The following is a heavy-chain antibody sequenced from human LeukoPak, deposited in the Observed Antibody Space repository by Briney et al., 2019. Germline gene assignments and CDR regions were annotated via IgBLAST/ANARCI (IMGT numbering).Heavy chain of an antibody. CDR1: GGTFSSYA. CDR2: IIPILGIA. CDR3: ARASRVGPPREEGY. J-gene: IGHJ4*02. Sequence: HRASVKVSCKASGGTFSSYAISWVRQAPGQGLEWMGRIIPILGIATYAQKFQGRVTITAVKSTSTAYMELSSLRSVDTAVYYCARASRVGPPREEGYWGQGTLVTVSS. D-gene: IGHD1-26*01. V-gene: IGHV1-69*04.